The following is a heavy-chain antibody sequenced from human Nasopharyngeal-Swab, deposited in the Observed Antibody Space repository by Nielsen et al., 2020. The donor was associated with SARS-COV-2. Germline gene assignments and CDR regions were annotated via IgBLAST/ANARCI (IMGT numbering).Heavy chain of an antibody. CDR3: AMAAAAPDAFDI. CDR2: ISSSSSYI. Sequence: GGSLRLSCAASGFTFSSYSMNWVRQAPGKGLEWVSSISSSSSYIYYADSVKGRFTISRDNAKNSLYLQMNSLRAEDTAVYYCAMAAAAPDAFDIWGQGTMVTVSS. D-gene: IGHD6-13*01. J-gene: IGHJ3*02. V-gene: IGHV3-21*01. CDR1: GFTFSSYS.